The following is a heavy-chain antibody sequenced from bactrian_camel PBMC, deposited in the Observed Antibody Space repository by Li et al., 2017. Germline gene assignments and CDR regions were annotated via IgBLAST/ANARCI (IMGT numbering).Heavy chain of an antibody. D-gene: IGHD1*01. CDR1: GFTTGLTLESKC. V-gene: IGHV3S63*01. J-gene: IGHJ4*01. CDR2: TLPSEGRT. CDR3: ARGLGRVDY. Sequence: QLVESGGGSVLAGGSLRLSCTASGFTTGLTLESKCMGWFRQTPGQDREGVATTLPSEGRTARAYVADSVKGRFTISRDNAKNTQYLQLNSLKTEDTAIYYCARGLGRVDYWGQGTQVTVS.